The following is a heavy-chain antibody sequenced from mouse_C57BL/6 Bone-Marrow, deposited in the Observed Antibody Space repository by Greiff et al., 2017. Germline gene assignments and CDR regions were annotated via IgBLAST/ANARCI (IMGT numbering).Heavy chain of an antibody. CDR2: IDPEIGDT. J-gene: IGHJ2*01. CDR1: GFNIKDYY. Sequence: VQLKQSGAELVRPGASVKLSCTASGFNIKDYYIHWVKQRPEQGLEWIGGIDPEIGDTEYASKFQGKATITSDTSSNTAYLQLSSLTSEDTAVYYCSSFDGNYFDYWGQGTPLTVAS. D-gene: IGHD2-3*01. CDR3: SSFDGNYFDY. V-gene: IGHV14-4*01.